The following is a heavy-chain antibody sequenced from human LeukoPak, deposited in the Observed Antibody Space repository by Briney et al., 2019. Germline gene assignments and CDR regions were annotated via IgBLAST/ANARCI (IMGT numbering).Heavy chain of an antibody. D-gene: IGHD3-10*01. CDR2: INPNSGGT. CDR3: ARGHGSYYYYMDV. V-gene: IGHV1-8*01. J-gene: IGHJ6*03. Sequence: ASVKVSCKASGYTFTSYDINWVRQATGQGLEWMGWINPNSGGTDYAQKFQGRVTMTRDTSTSTAYMELSRLRSDDTAVYHCARGHGSYYYYMDVWGKGTTVTVSS. CDR1: GYTFTSYD.